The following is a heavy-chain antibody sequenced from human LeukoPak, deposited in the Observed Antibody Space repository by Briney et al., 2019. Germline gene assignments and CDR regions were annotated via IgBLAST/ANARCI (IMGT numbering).Heavy chain of an antibody. CDR1: GGSFSGYY. D-gene: IGHD2-15*01. CDR3: ARGIGYCRGGSCSNVPRVGY. V-gene: IGHV4-34*01. J-gene: IGHJ4*02. CDR2: INHSGSI. Sequence: SETLSLTCAVYGGSFSGYYWSWIRQPPGKGLEWIGEINHSGSINYNPSLKSRVTISVDTSKNQFSLKLSSVTAADTAVYYCARGIGYCRGGSCSNVPRVGYWGQGTLVTVSS.